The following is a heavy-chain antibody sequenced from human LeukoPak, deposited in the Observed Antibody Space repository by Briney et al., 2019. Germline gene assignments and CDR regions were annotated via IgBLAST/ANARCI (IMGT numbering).Heavy chain of an antibody. Sequence: SVKVSCKASGGTFSSYAISSVRQAPGQGLEWMGGIIPIFGTANYAQKFQGRVTITTDESTSRAYMELSSLRSKDTAVYYCARAGNVQPGLVGSEPSPNYYYYYMDVWGEGTTVTVSS. CDR3: ARAGNVQPGLVGSEPSPNYYYYYMDV. D-gene: IGHD6-6*01. J-gene: IGHJ6*03. CDR1: GGTFSSYA. CDR2: IIPIFGTA. V-gene: IGHV1-69*05.